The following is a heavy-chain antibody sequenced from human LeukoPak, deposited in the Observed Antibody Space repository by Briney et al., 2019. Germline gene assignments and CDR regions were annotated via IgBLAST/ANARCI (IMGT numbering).Heavy chain of an antibody. CDR2: IIPIFGTA. CDR1: VGTFSSYA. D-gene: IGHD3-22*01. CDR3: ARLIYYDSSGSNPFDY. J-gene: IGHJ4*02. Sequence: ASVKVSRKASVGTFSSYAISWVRQAPGQGLECMGGIIPIFGTANYAQKFQGRVTITADESTSTAYMELSSLRSEDTAVYYCARLIYYDSSGSNPFDYWGQGTLVTVSS. V-gene: IGHV1-69*13.